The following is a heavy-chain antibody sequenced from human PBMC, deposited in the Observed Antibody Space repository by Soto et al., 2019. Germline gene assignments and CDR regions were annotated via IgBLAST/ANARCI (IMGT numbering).Heavy chain of an antibody. CDR2: IYYSGST. CDR1: GGSISSSSYY. D-gene: IGHD2-2*01. V-gene: IGHV4-39*01. Sequence: SETLSLTCTVSGGSISSSSYYWGWIRQPPGKGLEWIGSIYYSGSTYYNPSLKSRVTISVDTSKNQFSLKLSSVTAADTAVYYCARKGYCSSTSCYAAAYDYWGQGTLVTVSS. J-gene: IGHJ4*02. CDR3: ARKGYCSSTSCYAAAYDY.